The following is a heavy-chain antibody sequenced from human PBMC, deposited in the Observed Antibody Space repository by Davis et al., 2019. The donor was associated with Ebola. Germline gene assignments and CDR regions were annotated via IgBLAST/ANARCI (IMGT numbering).Heavy chain of an antibody. D-gene: IGHD6-13*01. CDR2: ISGSGGST. CDR3: ARLQQLVLDY. V-gene: IGHV3-23*01. J-gene: IGHJ4*02. Sequence: AISGSGGSTYYADSVKGRFTISRDNSKNTLYLQMNSLRAEDTAVYYCARLQQLVLDYWGQGTLVTVSS.